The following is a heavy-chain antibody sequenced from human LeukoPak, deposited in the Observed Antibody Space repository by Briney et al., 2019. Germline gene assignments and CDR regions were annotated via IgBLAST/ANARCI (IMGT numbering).Heavy chain of an antibody. CDR3: ARHTTVTWWFDP. CDR1: GYTFTGYY. D-gene: IGHD4-17*01. CDR2: ISGYNGNK. V-gene: IGHV1-18*04. Sequence: ASVKVSCKASGYTFTGYYMHWVRQAPGQGLEWMGWISGYNGNKKYALKFQGRVTMTTDTSMSTAYMELRSLTSDDTAVYYCARHTTVTWWFDPWGQGTLVTVSS. J-gene: IGHJ5*02.